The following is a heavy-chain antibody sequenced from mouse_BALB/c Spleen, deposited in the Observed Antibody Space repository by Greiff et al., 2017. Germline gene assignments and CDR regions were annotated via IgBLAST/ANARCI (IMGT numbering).Heavy chain of an antibody. V-gene: IGHV2-9*02. Sequence: VQRVESGPGLVAPSQSLSITCTVSGFSLTSYGVHWVRQPPGKGLEWLGVIWAGGSTNYNSALMSRLSISKDNSKSQVFVKMNSLQTDDTAMYYCARDHGSYAMDYWGQGTSGTVSS. CDR3: ARDHGSYAMDY. J-gene: IGHJ4*01. CDR2: IWAGGST. CDR1: GFSLTSYG.